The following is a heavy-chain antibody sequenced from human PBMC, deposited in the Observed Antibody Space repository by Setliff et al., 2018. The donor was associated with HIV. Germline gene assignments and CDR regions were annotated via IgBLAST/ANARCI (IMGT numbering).Heavy chain of an antibody. CDR3: ARERTTLTPHGLGYMDV. CDR2: INPNSGTT. J-gene: IGHJ6*03. Sequence: ASVKVSCKASGYTFTGYYMHWVRQDPGQGLEWMGWINPNSGTTTYAQKFQGRVTMTRDTSTSTVYMELTNLRSEDTAVYYCARERTTLTPHGLGYMDVWGKGTTVTVSS. CDR1: GYTFTGYY. D-gene: IGHD4-4*01. V-gene: IGHV1-2*02.